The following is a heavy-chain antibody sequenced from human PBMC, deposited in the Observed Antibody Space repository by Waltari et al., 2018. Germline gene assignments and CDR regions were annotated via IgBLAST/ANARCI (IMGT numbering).Heavy chain of an antibody. J-gene: IGHJ2*01. CDR1: GGSFSGYY. CDR2: INHSGST. Sequence: QVQLQQWGAGLLKPSETLSLTCAVYGGSFSGYYWSWIRQPPGKGLEWLGEINHSGSTNYNPALKSRVTISVDTSKNQFSLKLSSVTAADTAVYYCARRVAGGGNSGKRQSRRNWYFDLWGRGTLVTVSS. CDR3: ARRVAGGGNSGKRQSRRNWYFDL. D-gene: IGHD2-21*02. V-gene: IGHV4-34*01.